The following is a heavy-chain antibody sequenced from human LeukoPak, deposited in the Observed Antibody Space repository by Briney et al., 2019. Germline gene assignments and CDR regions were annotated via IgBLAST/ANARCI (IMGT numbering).Heavy chain of an antibody. CDR2: INNDGSST. J-gene: IGHJ4*02. V-gene: IGHV3-74*01. Sequence: GGSLRLSCAASRFTFSGYSMNWVRQVPGEGLVWVSGINNDGSSTSYADSVKGRFAISRDNARSTLYLQMNSLRVEDTAVYYCTSLTRSVAWDYWGQGTLVTVSS. CDR1: RFTFSGYS. CDR3: TSLTRSVAWDY. D-gene: IGHD6-19*01.